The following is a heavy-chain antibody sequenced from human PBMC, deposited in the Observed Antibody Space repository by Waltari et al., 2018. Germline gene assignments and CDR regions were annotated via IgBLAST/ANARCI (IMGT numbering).Heavy chain of an antibody. V-gene: IGHV4-34*01. D-gene: IGHD2-2*01. CDR1: GGSFSGYY. J-gene: IGHJ4*02. CDR2: INHSGST. Sequence: QVQLQQWGAGLLKPSETLSLTCAVYGGSFSGYYWSWIRQPPGKGLEWIGEINHSGSTTYSPSLKSGVTIPVDTSKNQFALKLSSVTAADTAVYYCARVRMVGCSSTSCYEGNDYWGQGTLVTVSS. CDR3: ARVRMVGCSSTSCYEGNDY.